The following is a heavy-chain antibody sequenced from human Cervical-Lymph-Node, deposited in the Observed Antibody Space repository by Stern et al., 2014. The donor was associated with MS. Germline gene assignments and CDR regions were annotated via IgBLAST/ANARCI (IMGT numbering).Heavy chain of an antibody. V-gene: IGHV1-2*06. CDR3: ARGPKFGAFDV. J-gene: IGHJ3*01. CDR2: INPKSGAT. Sequence: VQLEESGTEVKKPGASVRVSCKTSGYSFVAYFLYWVRQAPGQGPEWMARINPKSGATDYAEKFQGRVTLTRDTSLNTTYMDVSRLTSDDTAMYYCARGPKFGAFDVWGQGTIVSVSA. D-gene: IGHD3-3*01. CDR1: GYSFVAYF.